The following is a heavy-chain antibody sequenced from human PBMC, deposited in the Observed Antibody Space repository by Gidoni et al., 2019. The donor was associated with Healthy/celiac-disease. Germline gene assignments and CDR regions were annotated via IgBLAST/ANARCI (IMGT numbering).Heavy chain of an antibody. D-gene: IGHD6-19*01. CDR3: AKDSVAGTRRAFDI. CDR1: GVSLSSYA. V-gene: IGHV3-23*01. CDR2: ISGSGGST. Sequence: EGQLLESGGGLVQPGGSLRRSWEASGVSLSSYAMSWVRQAPGKGLEWVSAISGSGGSTYSADSVKGRFTISRDNSKNTLYLQMNSLRAEDTAVYYCAKDSVAGTRRAFDIWGQGTMVTVSS. J-gene: IGHJ3*02.